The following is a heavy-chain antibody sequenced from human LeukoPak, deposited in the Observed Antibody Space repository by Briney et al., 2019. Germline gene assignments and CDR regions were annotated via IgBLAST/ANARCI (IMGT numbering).Heavy chain of an antibody. J-gene: IGHJ4*02. Sequence: PSETLSLTCTVSGASISSRSYYWGWSRQPPGKGLEWIGNIYYSGNTYYNPSLKSRITMSVDTSKNQFSLKLSSVTATDTAVYYCATHSGSYYRPLDYWGQGTLVTVSS. V-gene: IGHV4-39*01. D-gene: IGHD1-26*01. CDR1: GASISSRSYY. CDR2: IYYSGNT. CDR3: ATHSGSYYRPLDY.